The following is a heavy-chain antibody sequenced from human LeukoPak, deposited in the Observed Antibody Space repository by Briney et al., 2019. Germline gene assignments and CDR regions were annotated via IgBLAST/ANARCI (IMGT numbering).Heavy chain of an antibody. CDR3: ASGGDCSGGSCYWAFDY. Sequence: GGSLRLSCAASGFTFSSYSMNWVRQAPGKGLEWVSSISSSSSYIYYADSVKGRFTISRDNAKNSLYLQMNSLRAEDTAVYYCASGGDCSGGSCYWAFDYWGQGTLVTVSS. J-gene: IGHJ4*02. D-gene: IGHD2-15*01. CDR2: ISSSSSYI. V-gene: IGHV3-21*01. CDR1: GFTFSSYS.